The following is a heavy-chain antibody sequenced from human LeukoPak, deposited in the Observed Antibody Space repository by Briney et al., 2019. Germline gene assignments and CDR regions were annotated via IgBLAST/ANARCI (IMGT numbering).Heavy chain of an antibody. V-gene: IGHV4-4*07. J-gene: IGHJ4*02. CDR2: IYASGST. D-gene: IGHD2/OR15-2a*01. CDR3: ARDFYGDDGHHPFDY. Sequence: PSETLSFTCSVSGGSISNYYWNWIRQPAGKGLEWIGRIYASGSTNYNPSLKSRVTISMDKSKNHFSLNLKSVTAADTGFYYCARDFYGDDGHHPFDYWGQGIQVTVSS. CDR1: GGSISNYY.